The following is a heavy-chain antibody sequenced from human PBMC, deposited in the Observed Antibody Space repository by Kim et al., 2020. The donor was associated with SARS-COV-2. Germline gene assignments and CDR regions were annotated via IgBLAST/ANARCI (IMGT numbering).Heavy chain of an antibody. CDR2: INTDGSNT. CDR1: GFTFNNYW. Sequence: GGSLRLSCAASGFTFNNYWMHWVRQVPGKGLVWVSRINTDGSNTAYADSVKGRFTISRDNAKNTVYLQMNSLRAEDTAFYYCAQYVNVWGVAPNWGQGTLVTVSS. CDR3: AQYVNVWGVAPN. V-gene: IGHV3-74*01. D-gene: IGHD3-16*01. J-gene: IGHJ4*02.